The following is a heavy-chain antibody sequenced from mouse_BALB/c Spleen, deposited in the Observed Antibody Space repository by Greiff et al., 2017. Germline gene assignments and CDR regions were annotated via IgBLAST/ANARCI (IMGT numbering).Heavy chain of an antibody. CDR1: GYTFTSYN. CDR3: ASTTATAWFDY. D-gene: IGHD1-2*01. Sequence: LQQPGAELVKPGASVKMSCKASGYTFTSYNMHWVKQTPGQGLEWIGAIYPGNGDTSYNQKFKGKATLTADKSSSTAYMQLSSLTSEDSAVYYCASTTATAWFDYWGQGTQVTVSA. J-gene: IGHJ3*01. V-gene: IGHV1-12*01. CDR2: IYPGNGDT.